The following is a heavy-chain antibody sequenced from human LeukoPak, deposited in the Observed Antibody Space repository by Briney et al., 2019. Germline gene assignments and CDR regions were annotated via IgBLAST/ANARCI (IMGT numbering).Heavy chain of an antibody. CDR2: IYSGGST. CDR1: GITVSSNY. CDR3: ARVDSGGTYAMDV. V-gene: IGHV3-53*01. D-gene: IGHD3-16*01. J-gene: IGHJ6*02. Sequence: GGSLRLSCAATGITVSSNYMNWVRQAPGKGLEWVSVIYSGGSTYYGNSVKGRFTISRDNSKNTLYLQMNSLRAEDTAVYYCARVDSGGTYAMDVWGQGTTVTVSS.